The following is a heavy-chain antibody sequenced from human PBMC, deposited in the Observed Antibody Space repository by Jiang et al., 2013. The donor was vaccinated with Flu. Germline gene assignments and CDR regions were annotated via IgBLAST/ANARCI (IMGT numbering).Heavy chain of an antibody. J-gene: IGHJ4*02. CDR2: MNPNSGNT. Sequence: SGYTFTSYDINWVRQATGQGLEWMGWMNPNSGNTGYAQKFQGRVTMTRNTSISTAYMELSSLRSEDTAVYYCARSAFWSGYPDYWGQGTLVTVSS. D-gene: IGHD3-3*01. V-gene: IGHV1-8*01. CDR1: GYTFTSYD. CDR3: ARSAFWSGYPDY.